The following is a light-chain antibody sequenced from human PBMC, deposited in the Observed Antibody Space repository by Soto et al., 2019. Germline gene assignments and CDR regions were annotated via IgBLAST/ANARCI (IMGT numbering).Light chain of an antibody. J-gene: IGKJ1*01. CDR3: QQYNKWPQT. CDR2: GAS. Sequence: EIVMTHSPATVPVSPGERVTLSFSASQSVSIDLAWYQQKPGQAPRLLIYGASTRATDIPPSFTGSGSGTESTLTISSLQSEDIAVYYCQQYNKWPQTFGQGTKVDIK. V-gene: IGKV3-15*01. CDR1: QSVSID.